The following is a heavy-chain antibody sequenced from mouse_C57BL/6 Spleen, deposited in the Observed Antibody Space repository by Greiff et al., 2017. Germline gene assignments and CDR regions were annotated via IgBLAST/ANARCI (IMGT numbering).Heavy chain of an antibody. CDR3: ARWNNYAMDY. CDR2: IDPSDSYT. CDR1: GYTFTSYW. J-gene: IGHJ4*01. Sequence: QVQLQQPGAELVMPGASVKLSCKASGYTFTSYWMHWVKQRPGQGLEWIGEIDPSDSYTNYNQKFKGKSTLSVDKSSSTAYMQLSSLTSEDSAVYYCARWNNYAMDYWGQGTSVTVSS. V-gene: IGHV1-69*01. D-gene: IGHD5-2*01.